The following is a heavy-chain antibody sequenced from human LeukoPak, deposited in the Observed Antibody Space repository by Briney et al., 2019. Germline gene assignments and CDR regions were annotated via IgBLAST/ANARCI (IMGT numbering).Heavy chain of an antibody. CDR3: AKDRRNVLRFSNYYYMDV. V-gene: IGHV3-23*01. CDR2: ISGSGGST. CDR1: GFTFSSYA. Sequence: GGTLRLSCAASGFTFSSYAMSWVRQAPGKGLEWVSAISGSGGSTYYADSVKGRFTISRDNSKNTLYLQMNSLRAEDTAVYYCAKDRRNVLRFSNYYYMDVWGKGTTVTVSS. J-gene: IGHJ6*03. D-gene: IGHD3-3*01.